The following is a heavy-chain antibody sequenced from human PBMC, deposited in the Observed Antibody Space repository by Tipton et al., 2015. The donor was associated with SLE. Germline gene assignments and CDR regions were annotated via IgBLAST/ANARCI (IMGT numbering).Heavy chain of an antibody. J-gene: IGHJ3*02. D-gene: IGHD4-17*01. CDR3: ARAVTTGPDAFDI. CDR2: INPSGGST. Sequence: QLVQSGAEVKKPGASVKVSCKASGYTFTSYDINWVRQAPGQGLEWMGIINPSGGSTTYAQKFQGRVTMTRDTSTSTVYMELSSLRSEDTAVYYCARAVTTGPDAFDIWGQGTMVTVSS. V-gene: IGHV1-46*01. CDR1: GYTFTSYD.